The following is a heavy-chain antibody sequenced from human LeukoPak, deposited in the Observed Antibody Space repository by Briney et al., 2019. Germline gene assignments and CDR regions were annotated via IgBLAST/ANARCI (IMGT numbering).Heavy chain of an antibody. V-gene: IGHV3-21*06. D-gene: IGHD3-10*01. CDR1: GFSFSKSS. CDR3: ASYTLWYGDS. Sequence: PGGSLRLSCAASGFSFSKSSMLWFRQAPGKGLEWVSSISIGSSPYTYYADSLKGRFTISRDNAKNSVCLQMNSLSPEDTAVYYCASYTLWYGDSWGQGTLVTVSS. CDR2: ISIGSSPYT. J-gene: IGHJ4*02.